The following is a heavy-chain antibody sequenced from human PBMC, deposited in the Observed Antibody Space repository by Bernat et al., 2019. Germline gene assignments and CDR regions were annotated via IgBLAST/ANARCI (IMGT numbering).Heavy chain of an antibody. CDR2: IIPIFGTA. Sequence: QVQLVQSGAEVKKPGSSVKVSCKASGGTFSSYAISWVRQAPGQGLEWMGGIIPIFGTANYAQKFQGRVTITADKSTSTAYMELSSLRSEDTAVYYCARVSDYYDSSGYSNWFDHWGQGTLVTVSS. CDR3: ARVSDYYDSSGYSNWFDH. CDR1: GGTFSSYA. V-gene: IGHV1-69*06. J-gene: IGHJ5*02. D-gene: IGHD3-22*01.